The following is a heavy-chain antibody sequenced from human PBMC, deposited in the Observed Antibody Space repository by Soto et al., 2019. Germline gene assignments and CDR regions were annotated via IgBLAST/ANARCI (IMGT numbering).Heavy chain of an antibody. Sequence: SETLSLTCTVSGGSISSYYWSWIRQPPGKGLEWIGYIYYSGSTNYNPSLKSRVTISVDTSKNQFSLKLSSVTAADTAVYYCARNYYDRLGFDYWGQGTLVTVS. CDR3: ARNYYDRLGFDY. J-gene: IGHJ4*02. CDR1: GGSISSYY. D-gene: IGHD3-22*01. CDR2: IYYSGST. V-gene: IGHV4-59*01.